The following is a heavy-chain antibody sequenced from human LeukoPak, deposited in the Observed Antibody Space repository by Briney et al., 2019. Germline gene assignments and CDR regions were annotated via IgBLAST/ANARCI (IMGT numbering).Heavy chain of an antibody. Sequence: ERSLRLSCAASGFTFSSYGMHWVRQAPGKGLEWVAVIWYDGSNKYYADSVKGRSTISRDNSKNTLYLQMNSLRAEDTAVYYCARDEGRYGDEAYYYYGMDVWGQGTTVTVSS. CDR3: ARDEGRYGDEAYYYYGMDV. CDR1: GFTFSSYG. D-gene: IGHD4-17*01. CDR2: IWYDGSNK. V-gene: IGHV3-33*01. J-gene: IGHJ6*02.